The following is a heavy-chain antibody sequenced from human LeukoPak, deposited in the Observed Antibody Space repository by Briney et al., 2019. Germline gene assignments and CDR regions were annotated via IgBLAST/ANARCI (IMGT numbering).Heavy chain of an antibody. Sequence: GGSLRLSCAASGFTFSTYWMHWVRQAPGKGLVWVARIKGDGSSTIYADSVKGRFTISRDNSKNTLYLQTSSLRAEDTAVYYCARASTTVPNLLDHRGRGTLVTVSS. CDR1: GFTFSTYW. CDR2: IKGDGSST. V-gene: IGHV3-74*01. CDR3: ARASTTVPNLLDH. D-gene: IGHD4-17*01. J-gene: IGHJ4*02.